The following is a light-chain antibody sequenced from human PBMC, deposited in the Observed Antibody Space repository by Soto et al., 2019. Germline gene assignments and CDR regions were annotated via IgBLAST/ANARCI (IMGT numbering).Light chain of an antibody. J-gene: IGKJ4*01. CDR2: GAS. CDR1: QSVSSSY. Sequence: EIVLTQSPGTLSLSPGERATLSCRASQSVSSSYLAWYQQKPGQAPRLLIYGASSRATGIPDRFSGSGSGTDFTLTISRLEPEVFAAYYCQQYDSTALSVGGGTKVEIK. V-gene: IGKV3-20*01. CDR3: QQYDSTALS.